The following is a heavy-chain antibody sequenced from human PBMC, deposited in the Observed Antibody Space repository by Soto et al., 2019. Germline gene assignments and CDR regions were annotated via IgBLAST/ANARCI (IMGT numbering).Heavy chain of an antibody. J-gene: IGHJ5*02. CDR3: ARGGGIVGATFRNWFDP. CDR2: INPSGGST. CDR1: GYTFTSYY. V-gene: IGHV1-46*01. Sequence: ASVKDSCKVSGYTFTSYYMHWVRQAPGQGLEWMGIINPSGGSTSYAQKFQGRVTMTRDTSTSTVYMELSSLRSEDTAVYYCARGGGIVGATFRNWFDPWGQGTLVTVSS. D-gene: IGHD1-26*01.